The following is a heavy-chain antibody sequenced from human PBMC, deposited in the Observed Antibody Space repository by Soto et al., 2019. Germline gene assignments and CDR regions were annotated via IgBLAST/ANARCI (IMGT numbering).Heavy chain of an antibody. J-gene: IGHJ4*02. V-gene: IGHV4-38-2*01. CDR3: ARTPSGSYYSVFNY. Sequence: SETLSLTCVVSNFSISSGYYWGWIRQSPGKGLEWIASIYRSGTTSYNPSLKSRVTISVDPSKNQFSLMLTAVTAADTAVYYCARTPSGSYYSVFNYWGRGPMVTVSS. CDR2: IYRSGTT. D-gene: IGHD1-26*01. CDR1: NFSISSGYY.